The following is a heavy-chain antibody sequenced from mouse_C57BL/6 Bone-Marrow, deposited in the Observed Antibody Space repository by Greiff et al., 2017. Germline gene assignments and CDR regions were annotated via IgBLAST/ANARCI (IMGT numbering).Heavy chain of an antibody. CDR2: ISNLAYSI. J-gene: IGHJ4*01. V-gene: IGHV5-15*01. Sequence: DVLGVESGGGLVQPGGSLKLSCAASVFTFSDYGMAWVRQAPRTGPEWVAFISNLAYSIYYADPVTGRFTISRENAKNTLYLAMSSLRYEDTAMYYCARLGVGTMDYWGQGTSVTVSS. CDR1: VFTFSDYG. CDR3: ARLGVGTMDY. D-gene: IGHD3-1*01.